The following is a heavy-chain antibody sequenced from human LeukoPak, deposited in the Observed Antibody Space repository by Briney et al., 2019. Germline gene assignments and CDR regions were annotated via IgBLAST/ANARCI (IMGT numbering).Heavy chain of an antibody. CDR3: ARRDSSSWYGVDY. CDR2: ISSSGRTI. V-gene: IGHV3-11*01. D-gene: IGHD6-13*01. J-gene: IGHJ4*02. Sequence: GGSLRLSCAAPGFTFSDYYMSWIRQAPGKGLEWVSYISSSGRTIYYADSVKGRFTISRDNAKNSLFLQMNSLRAEDTAVYYCARRDSSSWYGVDYWGQGTLVTVSS. CDR1: GFTFSDYY.